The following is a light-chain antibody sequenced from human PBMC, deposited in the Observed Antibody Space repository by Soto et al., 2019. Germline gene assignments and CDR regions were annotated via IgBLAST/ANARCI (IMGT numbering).Light chain of an antibody. Sequence: EIVLTQSPGTLSLSPGETATLSCRSSQSVISSYLAWYQQKPGQPPRLLIFGTSIRGTGIPDRISGSGSGTDFSLTISRLEPEDFAVYYCQQYGNSVPFTFGQGTKLEIK. CDR2: GTS. CDR3: QQYGNSVPFT. CDR1: QSVISSY. J-gene: IGKJ2*01. V-gene: IGKV3-20*01.